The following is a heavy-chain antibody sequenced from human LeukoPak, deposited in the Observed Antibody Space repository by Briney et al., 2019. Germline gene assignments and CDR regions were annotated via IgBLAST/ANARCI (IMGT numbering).Heavy chain of an antibody. Sequence: PSETLSLTCAVYGGSFSGYYWSWIRQPPGKGLEWIGEINHSGSTNYNPSLKSRVTISVDTSKNQFSLKLSSVTAADTAVYYCARLGKLPYYYGSGARYYYYYMDVWGKGTTVTISS. CDR3: ARLGKLPYYYGSGARYYYYYMDV. J-gene: IGHJ6*03. D-gene: IGHD3-10*01. V-gene: IGHV4-34*01. CDR2: INHSGST. CDR1: GGSFSGYY.